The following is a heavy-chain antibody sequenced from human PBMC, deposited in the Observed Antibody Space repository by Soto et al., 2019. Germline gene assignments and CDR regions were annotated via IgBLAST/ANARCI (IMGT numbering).Heavy chain of an antibody. CDR3: ARVLMIFGVVHNWFEP. CDR2: IIPIFGTA. D-gene: IGHD3-3*01. J-gene: IGHJ5*02. V-gene: IGHV1-69*13. CDR1: GGTFSSYA. Sequence: ASVKVSCKASGGTFSSYAISWVRQAPGQGLEGMGGIIPIFGTANYVQKFQGRVTITADESTSTAYMELSSLRSEDTAVYYCARVLMIFGVVHNWFEPWGHGLLVTVYS.